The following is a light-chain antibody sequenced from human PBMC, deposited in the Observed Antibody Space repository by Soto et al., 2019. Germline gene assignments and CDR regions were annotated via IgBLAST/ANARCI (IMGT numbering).Light chain of an antibody. J-gene: IGKJ4*01. CDR2: AAS. CDR1: QGINNY. Sequence: DIQMTQSPSSLSAPVGHRVTITCRASQGINNYLAWYQQKPGKVPKVLIYAASTLQSGVPSRFSGSGSGTDFILTISSLQPEDVAIYYCQKYNGVPLTFGGGTKVEIK. V-gene: IGKV1-27*01. CDR3: QKYNGVPLT.